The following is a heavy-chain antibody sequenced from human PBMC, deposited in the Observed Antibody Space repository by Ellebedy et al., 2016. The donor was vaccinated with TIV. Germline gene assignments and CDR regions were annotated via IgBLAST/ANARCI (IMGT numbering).Heavy chain of an antibody. CDR2: TKHDGSEK. CDR3: ARGGGERLRYAFDI. D-gene: IGHD1-26*01. Sequence: PGGSLRLSCAASGFTFGAYWTGRVRQAAGKGLEWVANTKHDGSEKYYVDSVMGRFTISRDNAKNSLYLQMNSLRAEDTAVYYCARGGGERLRYAFDIWGHGTLVTVSS. V-gene: IGHV3-7*01. CDR1: GFTFGAYW. J-gene: IGHJ3*02.